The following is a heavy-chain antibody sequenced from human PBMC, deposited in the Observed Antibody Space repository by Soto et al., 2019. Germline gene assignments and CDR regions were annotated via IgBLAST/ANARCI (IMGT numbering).Heavy chain of an antibody. J-gene: IGHJ5*02. CDR3: ARGILTACFDP. D-gene: IGHD3-9*01. CDR2: INPSGGST. Sequence: QVQLVQSGSEVKKPGASVKVSCKASGYTFSRYYIYWVRQAPGQGLEWMGIINPSGGSTSYAQKFQGRVTMTRDTSTSTVYMELSSLRSDDTAVYYCARGILTACFDPWGQGTMVTVSS. V-gene: IGHV1-46*03. CDR1: GYTFSRYY.